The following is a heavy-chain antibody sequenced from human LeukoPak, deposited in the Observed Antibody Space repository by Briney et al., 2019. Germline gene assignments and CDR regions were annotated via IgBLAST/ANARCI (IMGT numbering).Heavy chain of an antibody. D-gene: IGHD3/OR15-3a*01. J-gene: IGHJ4*02. CDR2: IKPDGSEK. V-gene: IGHV3-7*03. CDR3: ARDRDWSFDY. CDR1: GFTFRSYA. Sequence: GGSLRLSCAASGFTFRSYAMQWVRQAPGKGLEWVAHIKPDGSEKYYVDSVRGRFTISRDNAENSLYLEMNSLRAGDTAVYYCARDRDWSFDYWGQGTLVTVSS.